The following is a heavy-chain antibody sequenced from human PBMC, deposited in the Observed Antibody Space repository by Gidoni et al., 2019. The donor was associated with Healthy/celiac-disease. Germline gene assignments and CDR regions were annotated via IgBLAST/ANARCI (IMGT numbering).Heavy chain of an antibody. J-gene: IGHJ5*02. CDR1: GGSISSSSYY. Sequence: QLQLQESGPGLVKPSETLSLTCTVSGGSISSSSYYWGWIRQPPGKGLEWIGSIYYSGSTYYNPSLKSRVTISVDTSKNQFSLKLSSVTAADTAVYYCARHRKDIVVVPAAMGWFDPWGQGTLVTVSS. CDR3: ARHRKDIVVVPAAMGWFDP. D-gene: IGHD2-2*01. CDR2: IYYSGST. V-gene: IGHV4-39*01.